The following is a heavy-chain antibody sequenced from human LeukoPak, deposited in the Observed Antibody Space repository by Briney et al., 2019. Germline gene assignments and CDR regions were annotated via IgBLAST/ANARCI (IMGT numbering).Heavy chain of an antibody. CDR1: GGTFSSCA. D-gene: IGHD2-15*01. J-gene: IGHJ5*02. CDR3: AKDTHCSGGSCYLSWFDP. CDR2: ISAYNGNT. Sequence: ASVKVSCKASGGTFSSCAISWVREAPGQGLEWVGWISAYNGNTNYAQKLQGRVTMTTDTSTSTAYMELRSLRSDDTAVYYCAKDTHCSGGSCYLSWFDPWGQGTLVTVSS. V-gene: IGHV1-18*01.